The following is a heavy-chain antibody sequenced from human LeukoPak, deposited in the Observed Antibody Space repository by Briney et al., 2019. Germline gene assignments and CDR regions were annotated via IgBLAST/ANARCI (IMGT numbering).Heavy chain of an antibody. Sequence: GGSLRLSCAASGFTFSSYSMNWVRQAPGKGLEWVSAISGSGGSTYYADSVKGRFTISRDNSKNTLYLQMNSLRAEDTAVYYCAKDGGEPYYYDSSGYYFDYWGQGTLVTVSS. D-gene: IGHD3-22*01. V-gene: IGHV3-23*01. CDR1: GFTFSSYS. J-gene: IGHJ4*02. CDR3: AKDGGEPYYYDSSGYYFDY. CDR2: ISGSGGST.